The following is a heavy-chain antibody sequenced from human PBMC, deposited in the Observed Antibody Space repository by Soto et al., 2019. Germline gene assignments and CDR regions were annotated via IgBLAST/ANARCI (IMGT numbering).Heavy chain of an antibody. V-gene: IGHV3-21*01. CDR2: ISSSSSYI. CDR3: ARGHSSGWYYFDY. D-gene: IGHD6-19*01. Sequence: ESGGGLVKPGGSLRLSCAASGFTFSSYSMNWVRQAPGKGLEWVSSISSSSSYIYYADSVKGRFTISRDNAKNSLYLQMNSLRAEDTAVYYCARGHSSGWYYFDYWGQGTLVTVSS. CDR1: GFTFSSYS. J-gene: IGHJ4*02.